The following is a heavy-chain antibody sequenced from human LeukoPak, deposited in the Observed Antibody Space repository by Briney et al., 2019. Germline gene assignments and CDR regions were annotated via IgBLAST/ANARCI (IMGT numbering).Heavy chain of an antibody. Sequence: GGSLRLSCAASGFTVSNNFMSWVRQPPGKGLEWVSIIYSAGSTYYADFVKGRFTISRDTSKNPLYLQINSLRAEDTAVYYCARKGITSHYYDFWGQGTLVTVSS. V-gene: IGHV3-66*01. D-gene: IGHD2-2*01. J-gene: IGHJ4*02. CDR3: ARKGITSHYYDF. CDR1: GFTVSNNF. CDR2: IYSAGST.